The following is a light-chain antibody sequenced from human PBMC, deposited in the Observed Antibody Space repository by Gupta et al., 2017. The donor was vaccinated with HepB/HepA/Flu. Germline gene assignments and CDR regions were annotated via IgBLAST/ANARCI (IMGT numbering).Light chain of an antibody. J-gene: IGKJ1*01. CDR1: QSVSSGS. CDR3: QQYDTSLWT. CDR2: GAS. V-gene: IGKV3-20*01. Sequence: EIVLTPSPGTLSLSPGERATLSCRASQSVSSGSLAWYQQKPGQAPRLLIYGASSRATGIPDRFSGSGSGTDFTLTITRLEPEDFAVYYCQQYDTSLWTFGQGTKVELK.